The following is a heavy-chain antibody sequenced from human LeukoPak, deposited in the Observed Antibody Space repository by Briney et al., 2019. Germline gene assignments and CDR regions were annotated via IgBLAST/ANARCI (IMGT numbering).Heavy chain of an antibody. Sequence: PGGSLRLSCTTSGFSFGDYAMSWFRQAPGKGLQWVGFIRSKAYGGTTEYAASVKGRFIISRDDSKSIAYLQMNSLKTEDTAVYYCTSHYDSSGHLPDSWGQGTLVTVSS. D-gene: IGHD3-22*01. J-gene: IGHJ5*01. CDR2: IRSKAYGGTT. CDR1: GFSFGDYA. V-gene: IGHV3-49*03. CDR3: TSHYDSSGHLPDS.